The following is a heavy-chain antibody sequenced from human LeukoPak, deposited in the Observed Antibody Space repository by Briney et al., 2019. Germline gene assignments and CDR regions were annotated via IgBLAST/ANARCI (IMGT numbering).Heavy chain of an antibody. CDR1: GFTFSSYA. D-gene: IGHD2-15*01. V-gene: IGHV3-64*01. CDR3: ARAAGGKIYDY. Sequence: GGSLRLSCAASGFTFSSYAMHWVRQAPGKGLEYASAISSNGGSTYYANSVKGRFTISRDNSKNTLYLQMGSLRAEDMAVYYCARAAGGKIYDYWGQGTLVTVSS. CDR2: ISSNGGST. J-gene: IGHJ4*02.